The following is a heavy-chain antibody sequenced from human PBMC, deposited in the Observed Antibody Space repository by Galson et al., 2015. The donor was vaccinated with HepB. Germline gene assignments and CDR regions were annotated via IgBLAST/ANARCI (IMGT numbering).Heavy chain of an antibody. D-gene: IGHD3-10*01. J-gene: IGHJ6*02. CDR2: ISYDGSNK. CDR3: ARDFRGSYYYYYGMDV. CDR1: GFTFSSYA. Sequence: SLRLSCAASGFTFSSYAMHWVRQAPGKGLEWVAVISYDGSNKYYADSVKGRFTISRDNSKNTLYLQMNSLRAEDTAVYYCARDFRGSYYYYYGMDVWGQGTTITVSS. V-gene: IGHV3-30*04.